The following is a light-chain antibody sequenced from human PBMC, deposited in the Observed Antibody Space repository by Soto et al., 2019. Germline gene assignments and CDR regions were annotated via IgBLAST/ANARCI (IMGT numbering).Light chain of an antibody. CDR3: QHYNSYSET. V-gene: IGKV1-5*03. CDR1: QTISSW. CDR2: KAS. Sequence: DLRMTQSHSTLSVSVGDSVTITRRASQTISSWLAWYQQKPGKAPKILIYKASTLKSGVPSRFSGSGSGTEITLTISSLQPDDFATYYCQHYNSYSETFGQGTKGDIK. J-gene: IGKJ1*01.